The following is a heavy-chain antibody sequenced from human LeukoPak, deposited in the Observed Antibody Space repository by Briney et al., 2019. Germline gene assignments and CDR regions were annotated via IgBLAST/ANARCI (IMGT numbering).Heavy chain of an antibody. CDR3: ARTSPVVPAALYWFDP. CDR1: GGSISAFY. V-gene: IGHV4-59*12. CDR2: IYYSGST. D-gene: IGHD2-2*01. J-gene: IGHJ5*02. Sequence: SETLSLTCTVSGGSISAFYWSWIRQPPGKGLEWIASIYYSGSTNYNPSLQSRVTISVDTSKNQFSLKLSSVTAADTAVYYCARTSPVVPAALYWFDPWGQGTLVTVSS.